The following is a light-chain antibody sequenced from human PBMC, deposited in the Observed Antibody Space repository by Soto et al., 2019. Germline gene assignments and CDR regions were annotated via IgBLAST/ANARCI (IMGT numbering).Light chain of an antibody. J-gene: IGLJ1*01. CDR1: SSDVGAYNF. CDR2: EVN. Sequence: QSVLTQPASVSGSPGQSITLSCTGTSSDVGAYNFVSWYQQRPGKAPQLIISEVNKRPSGLSDRFSGSKSGNTASLTISGLQAEDEADYYCTAYTNAATFVFGTGTKVTVL. CDR3: TAYTNAATFV. V-gene: IGLV2-14*01.